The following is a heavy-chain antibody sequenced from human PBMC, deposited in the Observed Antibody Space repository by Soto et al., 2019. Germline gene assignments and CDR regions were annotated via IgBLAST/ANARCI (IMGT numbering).Heavy chain of an antibody. CDR2: ISYSGST. V-gene: IGHV4-31*03. Sequence: QVQLQESGPGLVKPSQTLSLTCTVSGDSMTTVGYYWTWIGQHPGQGLEWIGFISYSGSTYYSSSLKGRVAISADTSKDQFSLKLNSVTAADTAVYYCTRGDYWGQGTLVTVSS. CDR3: TRGDY. J-gene: IGHJ4*02. CDR1: GDSMTTVGYY.